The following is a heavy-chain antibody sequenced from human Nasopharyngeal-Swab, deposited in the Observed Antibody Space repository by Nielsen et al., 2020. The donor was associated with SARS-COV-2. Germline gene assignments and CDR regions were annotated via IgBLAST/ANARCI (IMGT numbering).Heavy chain of an antibody. CDR1: GFTFNNYA. J-gene: IGHJ4*02. V-gene: IGHV3-30*04. CDR3: ARLVALYCSDGACFSDS. D-gene: IGHD2-15*01. CDR2: ISHDGSQE. Sequence: GGSLRLSRAASGFTFNNYALQWVRQAAGKGLEWVAIISHDGSQELYAESVRGRFTISRDNSKNAIYLQMNSLSAEDTALYYCARLVALYCSDGACFSDSWGQGTLVTVSS.